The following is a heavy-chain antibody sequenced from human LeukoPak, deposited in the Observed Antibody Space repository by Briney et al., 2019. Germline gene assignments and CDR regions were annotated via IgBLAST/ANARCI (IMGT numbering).Heavy chain of an antibody. Sequence: GASVKVSCKASGYTFTSYGISWVRQAPGQGLEWMGWISAYNGNTNYAQKLQGRVTMTTDTSTSTAYMELRSLRSDDTAVYYCARARQIDYDILTGYYRVFDYWGQGTLVTVSS. J-gene: IGHJ4*02. V-gene: IGHV1-18*01. CDR1: GYTFTSYG. CDR3: ARARQIDYDILTGYYRVFDY. CDR2: ISAYNGNT. D-gene: IGHD3-9*01.